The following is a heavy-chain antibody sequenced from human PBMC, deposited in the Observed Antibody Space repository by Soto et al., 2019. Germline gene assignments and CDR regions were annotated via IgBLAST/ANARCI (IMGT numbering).Heavy chain of an antibody. CDR3: AKDTAATPYSSPFDP. J-gene: IGHJ5*02. CDR2: ISWNSGSI. Sequence: EVQLVESGGGLVQPGRSLRLSCAASGFTFDDYAMHWVRQAPGKGLEWVSGISWNSGSIGYADSVKGRFTISRDNAKNSLYLQMNSLRAEDTALYYCAKDTAATPYSSPFDPWGQGTLVTVSS. CDR1: GFTFDDYA. V-gene: IGHV3-9*01. D-gene: IGHD6-19*01.